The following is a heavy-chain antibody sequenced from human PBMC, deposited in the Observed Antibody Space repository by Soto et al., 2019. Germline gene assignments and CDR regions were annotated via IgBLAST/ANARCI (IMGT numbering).Heavy chain of an antibody. CDR1: GFTFSSYW. CDR2: IKQDGTEK. Sequence: EVQLVESGGGLVQPGGSLRLSCAASGFTFSSYWMSWVRQAPGKGLKWVANIKQDGTEKYYVDSVKGRFTISRDNAKNSLYLQMNSLRAEDTAVYYCAREWDGMVRGVHGFDNWGQGTLVTVSS. V-gene: IGHV3-7*03. J-gene: IGHJ4*02. CDR3: AREWDGMVRGVHGFDN. D-gene: IGHD3-10*01.